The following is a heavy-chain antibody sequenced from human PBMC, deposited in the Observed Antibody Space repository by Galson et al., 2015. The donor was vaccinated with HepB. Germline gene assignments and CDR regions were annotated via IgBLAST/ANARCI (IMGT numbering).Heavy chain of an antibody. V-gene: IGHV4-4*02. D-gene: IGHD3-16*01. CDR3: ARVGGDLLQGRGYYYYMDV. Sequence: GDSITSGHWWSWVRQSPGKGLEWIGEVYHSGTANYNPSLQSRVAISVDKSKNEFTLNVRPVTAADTAVYYCARVGGDLLQGRGYYYYMDVWGNGITVTVSS. CDR2: VYHSGTA. J-gene: IGHJ6*03. CDR1: GDSITSGHW.